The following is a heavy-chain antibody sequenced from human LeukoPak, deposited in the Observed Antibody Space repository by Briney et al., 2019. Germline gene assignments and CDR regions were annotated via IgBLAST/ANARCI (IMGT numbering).Heavy chain of an antibody. V-gene: IGHV1-18*01. CDR1: GYTFTSYG. CDR3: ARTGGAMYSGSYYFDY. J-gene: IGHJ4*02. Sequence: ASVKVSCKASGYTFTSYGISWVRQAPGQGLEWMGWISAYNGNTNYAQKLQGRVTMTTDTSTSTAYMELRSPRSDDTAVYYCARTGGAMYSGSYYFDYWGQGTLVTVSS. CDR2: ISAYNGNT. D-gene: IGHD1-26*01.